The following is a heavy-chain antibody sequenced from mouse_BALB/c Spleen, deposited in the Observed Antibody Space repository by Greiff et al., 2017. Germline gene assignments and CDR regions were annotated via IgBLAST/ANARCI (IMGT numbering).Heavy chain of an antibody. D-gene: IGHD2-1*01. CDR1: GYTFTSYW. Sequence: LQQSGSELVRPGASVKLSCTASGYTFTSYWMHWVKQRPGQGLEWIGNIYPGNGSTNYDEKFKSKATLTADTSSSTAYMQLSSLTSEDSSVCYSTSDYDHYCVFAYWGQGTLVTVSA. CDR2: IYPGNGST. CDR3: TSDYDHYCVFAY. J-gene: IGHJ3*01. V-gene: IGHV1S22*01.